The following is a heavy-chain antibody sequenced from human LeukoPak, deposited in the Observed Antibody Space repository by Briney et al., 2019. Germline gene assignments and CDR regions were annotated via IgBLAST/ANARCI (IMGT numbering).Heavy chain of an antibody. J-gene: IGHJ3*02. CDR3: AKILPYSSSPQQSAFDI. Sequence: GGSLRLSCAASGFTFSSYGMHWVRQAPGKGLEWVAFIRYDGSNKYYADSVKGRFTISRDNSKNTLYLQMNSLRAEDTAVYYCAKILPYSSSPQQSAFDIWGQGTMVTVSS. D-gene: IGHD6-6*01. CDR2: IRYDGSNK. CDR1: GFTFSSYG. V-gene: IGHV3-30*02.